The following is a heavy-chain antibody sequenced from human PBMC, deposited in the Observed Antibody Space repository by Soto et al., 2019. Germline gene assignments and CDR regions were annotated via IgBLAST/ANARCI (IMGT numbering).Heavy chain of an antibody. CDR3: AKDRHYPRGYFHY. V-gene: IGHV3-23*01. CDR1: GFTFSSSA. D-gene: IGHD3-10*01. CDR2: VSANGQGI. Sequence: GGSLRLSCAASGFTFSSSAISWVRQAPGKGLEWVSAVSANGQGIYYADSVRGRFTISRDNSKNTVFLHMDSLSAEDTAVYYCAKDRHYPRGYFHYWGQGTLVTVSS. J-gene: IGHJ4*02.